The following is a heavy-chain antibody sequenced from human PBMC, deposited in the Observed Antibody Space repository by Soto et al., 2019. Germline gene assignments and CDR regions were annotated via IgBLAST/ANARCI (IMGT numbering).Heavy chain of an antibody. CDR3: AGDRYNWKDGWFGP. CDR1: GGTFSSYA. J-gene: IGHJ5*02. D-gene: IGHD1-20*01. CDR2: IIPSFGTA. Sequence: QVQLVQSGAEVKKPGSSVKVSCKASGGTFSSYAISWVRQAPGQGLEWMGGIIPSFGTANYARKVQGRVTISADESTSTAYMELSSLRSEDTAVYYCAGDRYNWKDGWFGPWGQGTLVTVSS. V-gene: IGHV1-69*01.